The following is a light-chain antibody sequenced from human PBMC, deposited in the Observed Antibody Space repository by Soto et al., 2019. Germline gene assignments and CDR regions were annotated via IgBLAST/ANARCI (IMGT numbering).Light chain of an antibody. CDR3: SSYTSSSVCV. V-gene: IGLV2-14*01. CDR2: EVS. CDR1: SSDVGGYNY. Sequence: QSVLTQPASVSGSPGQSITISCTGTSSDVGGYNYVSWYQQHPGKAPKLVIYEVSNRPSGVSNRFSGSKSGNTASLTISGLQAEDEADYYCSSYTSSSVCVFGTGTRSPS. J-gene: IGLJ1*01.